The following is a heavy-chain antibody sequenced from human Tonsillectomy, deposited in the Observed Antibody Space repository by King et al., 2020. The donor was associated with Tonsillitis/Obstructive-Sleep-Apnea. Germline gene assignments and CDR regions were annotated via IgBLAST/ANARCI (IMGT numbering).Heavy chain of an antibody. CDR3: AREKGIFGVVNDAFDI. V-gene: IGHV7-4-1*02. CDR2: ISTNTGNP. Sequence: SGSELKKSGASVKVSCKASGYVFNSYAMGWVRQAPGQGLEWMGWISTNTGNPTYAQGFTGRFVFSLDTSVSTAYLQISSLKPEDTAVYYCAREKGIFGVVNDAFDIWGQGTMVTVSS. CDR1: GYVFNSYA. D-gene: IGHD3-3*01. J-gene: IGHJ3*02.